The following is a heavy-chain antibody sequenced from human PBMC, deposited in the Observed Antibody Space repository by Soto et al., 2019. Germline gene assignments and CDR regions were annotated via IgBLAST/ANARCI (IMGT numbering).Heavy chain of an antibody. Sequence: QVHLLQSGSEVKKPGSSVKVSCRASGDTFSNSAFSWVRQAPGQGLEWMGGIIPVFGTTSYAQKLQGRVILSADDSTTTVYMELMSLRSEDTALYCCALGLRGYHIDAWGQGTQVTVSS. D-gene: IGHD2-21*01. CDR1: GDTFSNSA. J-gene: IGHJ4*02. CDR3: ALGLRGYHIDA. CDR2: IIPVFGTT. V-gene: IGHV1-69*01.